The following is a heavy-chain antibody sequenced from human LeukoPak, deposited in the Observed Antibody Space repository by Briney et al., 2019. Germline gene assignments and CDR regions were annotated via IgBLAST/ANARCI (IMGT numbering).Heavy chain of an antibody. CDR2: IWDDGSNE. D-gene: IGHD1-26*01. Sequence: QPGGSLRLSCAASGFTFSNYGMHWVRQAPGKGLEWVAVIWDDGSNEYYADSVKGRFTIFRDNSKNTLYLQMNSLRAEDTAVYYCARETWERNYYFDYWGQGTLVTVSS. V-gene: IGHV3-33*01. CDR3: ARETWERNYYFDY. CDR1: GFTFSNYG. J-gene: IGHJ4*02.